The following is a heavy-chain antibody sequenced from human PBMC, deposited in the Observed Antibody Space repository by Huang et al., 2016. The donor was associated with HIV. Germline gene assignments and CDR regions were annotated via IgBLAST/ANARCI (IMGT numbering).Heavy chain of an antibody. J-gene: IGHJ5*01. D-gene: IGHD1-1*01. Sequence: QVELVQSGAEVKRPGASVRVSCKAAGYIFTKYGINWVRQAPGQGLEGMGGISAYNGNTNYAEKFQGRVTLTRDTSATTAYMELRDVTSADTAVYYCARDHWYPLQNWFDLWGQGTLVTVSS. CDR3: ARDHWYPLQNWFDL. V-gene: IGHV1-18*01. CDR2: ISAYNGNT. CDR1: GYIFTKYG.